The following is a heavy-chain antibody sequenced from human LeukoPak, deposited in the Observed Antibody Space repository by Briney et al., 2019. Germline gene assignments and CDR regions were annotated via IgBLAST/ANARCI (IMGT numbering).Heavy chain of an antibody. CDR2: ISGSDGNT. CDR1: GFTFRSYA. V-gene: IGHV3-23*01. CDR3: AKDAVVPAAIGRFDY. Sequence: GGSLRLSCAASGFTFRSYAMNWVRQAPGEGLEWVSAISGSDGNTYYADSVKGRFTISRDDSKNTLYLQMNSLRAEDTAVYYCAKDAVVPAAIGRFDYWGQGTLVTVSS. D-gene: IGHD2-2*02. J-gene: IGHJ4*02.